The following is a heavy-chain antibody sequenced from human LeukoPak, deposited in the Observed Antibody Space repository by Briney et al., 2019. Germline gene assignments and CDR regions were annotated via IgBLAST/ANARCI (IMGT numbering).Heavy chain of an antibody. CDR1: GFTFSDYY. CDR2: IGNPLSIK. V-gene: IGHV3-11*01. CDR3: AVGRKSALTYRDFQH. D-gene: IGHD4-11*01. J-gene: IGHJ1*01. Sequence: GGSLRLSCEASGFTFSDYYMSWIRQAPGKGLEWVSYIGNPLSIKYYAVSVRGRFTISSDNANNSLYLQMNSLSADDTAVYYCAVGRKSALTYRDFQHWGRGTLVTVSS.